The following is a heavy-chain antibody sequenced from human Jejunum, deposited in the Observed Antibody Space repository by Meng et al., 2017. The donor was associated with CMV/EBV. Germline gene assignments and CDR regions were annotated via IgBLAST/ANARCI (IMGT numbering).Heavy chain of an antibody. Sequence: VSVSSNDWCRCVRQSPGKGLECVAEMFRSGSTNYSPSLMSRLSISVDKAKNQVSLNLTSVTAADAAVYYCATARRGCSTDSCWLENWGQGTVVTVSS. D-gene: IGHD2-2*01. CDR1: VSVSSNDW. J-gene: IGHJ4*02. CDR3: ATARRGCSTDSCWLEN. CDR2: MFRSGST. V-gene: IGHV4-4*02.